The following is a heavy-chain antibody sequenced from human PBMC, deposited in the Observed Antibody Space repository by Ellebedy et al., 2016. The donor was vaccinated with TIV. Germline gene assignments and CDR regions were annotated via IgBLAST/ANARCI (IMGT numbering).Heavy chain of an antibody. V-gene: IGHV4-39*07. CDR2: IYYNGNA. CDR3: ARCETGSGSGWCNWLDP. Sequence: MPGGSLRLSCTVSGGSISSRSYYWGWIRQPPGKNLEWIGPIYYNGNAYYNPSLRSRVSISIDTSKNQFSLRLSSVTAADTAVYYCARCETGSGSGWCNWLDPWGQGTLVTVSS. J-gene: IGHJ5*02. CDR1: GGSISSRSYY. D-gene: IGHD3-22*01.